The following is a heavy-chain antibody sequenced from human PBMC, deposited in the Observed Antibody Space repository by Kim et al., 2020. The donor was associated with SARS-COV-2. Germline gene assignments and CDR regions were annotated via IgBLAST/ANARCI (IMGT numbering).Heavy chain of an antibody. Sequence: GGSLRLSCAASGFTFSSYSMNWVRHAPGKGLEWVSSISSGSGYIYYADSVKGRFTISRDNAKNSLYLQMNSLRAEDTAVYYCARDRLRSFTVPYYYYGMDVRGQGTTVTVSS. CDR2: ISSGSGYI. D-gene: IGHD4-17*01. J-gene: IGHJ6*02. V-gene: IGHV3-21*04. CDR3: ARDRLRSFTVPYYYYGMDV. CDR1: GFTFSSYS.